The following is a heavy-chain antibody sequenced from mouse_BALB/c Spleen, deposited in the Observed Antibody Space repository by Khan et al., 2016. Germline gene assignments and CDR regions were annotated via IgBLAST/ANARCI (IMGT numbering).Heavy chain of an antibody. CDR3: NAGWLRRDYYAMDY. Sequence: VQLQQPGAELVRSGASVKLSCTASAFNIIDYFMHWVKQRPEQGLEWIGWIDPENGDTEYAPKFQGKATMTADTSSNTAYLQLSSLTSEDTAVYFWNAGWLRRDYYAMDYWGQGTTVTVCS. CDR2: IDPENGDT. D-gene: IGHD2-3*01. CDR1: AFNIIDYF. J-gene: IGHJ4*01. V-gene: IGHV14-4*02.